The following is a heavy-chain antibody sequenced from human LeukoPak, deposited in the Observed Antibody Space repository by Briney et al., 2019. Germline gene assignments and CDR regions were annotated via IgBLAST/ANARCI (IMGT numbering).Heavy chain of an antibody. V-gene: IGHV4-34*01. Sequence: KPSETLSLTCAVYGGSFSGYYWSWIRQPPGKGLEWIGEINHSGSTNYNPSLKSRVTISVDTSKNQFSLKLSSVTAADTAVYFCARGVVAVAGSYFDSWGQGTLVTVSS. D-gene: IGHD6-19*01. J-gene: IGHJ4*02. CDR2: INHSGST. CDR3: ARGVVAVAGSYFDS. CDR1: GGSFSGYY.